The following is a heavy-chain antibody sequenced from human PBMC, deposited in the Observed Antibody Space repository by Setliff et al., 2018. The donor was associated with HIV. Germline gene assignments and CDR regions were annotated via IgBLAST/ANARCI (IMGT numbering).Heavy chain of an antibody. CDR1: GCTLTELS. CDR2: FDPEDGET. CDR3: ATARSKVRLGELSLFDY. V-gene: IGHV1-24*01. J-gene: IGHJ4*02. D-gene: IGHD3-16*02. Sequence: GASVKVSCKVSGCTLTELSMHWVRQAPGKGLEWMGGFDPEDGETIYAQKFQGRVTMTEDTSTDTAYMELSSLRSEDTAVYYCATARSKVRLGELSLFDYWGQGTLVTVS.